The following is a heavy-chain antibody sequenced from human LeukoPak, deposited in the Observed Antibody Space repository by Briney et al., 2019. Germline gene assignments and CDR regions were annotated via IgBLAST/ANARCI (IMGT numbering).Heavy chain of an antibody. CDR2: INAGNGNT. D-gene: IGHD2-2*01. CDR3: AKGQYQLLVFQDFDY. Sequence: ASVKVSCKASGYTFTSYAMHWVRQAPGQRLEWMGWINAGNGNTKYSQEFQGRVTITRDTSASTAYMELSSLRAEDTAVYYCAKGQYQLLVFQDFDYWGQGTLVTVSS. CDR1: GYTFTSYA. J-gene: IGHJ4*02. V-gene: IGHV1-3*03.